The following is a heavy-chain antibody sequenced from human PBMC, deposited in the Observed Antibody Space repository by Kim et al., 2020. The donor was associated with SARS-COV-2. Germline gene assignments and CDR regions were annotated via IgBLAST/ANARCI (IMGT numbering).Heavy chain of an antibody. CDR1: GFTFSSYA. CDR2: ISGSGGST. Sequence: GGSLRLSCAASGFTFSSYAMSWVRQAPGKGLEWVSAISGSGGSTYYADSVKGRFTISRDNSKNTLYLQMNSLRAEDTAVYYCAKVLGDIVATTYYYYYGMDVWGQGTTVTVSS. CDR3: AKVLGDIVATTYYYYYGMDV. J-gene: IGHJ6*02. D-gene: IGHD5-12*01. V-gene: IGHV3-23*01.